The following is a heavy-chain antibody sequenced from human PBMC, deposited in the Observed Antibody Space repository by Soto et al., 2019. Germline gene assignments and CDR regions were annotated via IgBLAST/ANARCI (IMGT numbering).Heavy chain of an antibody. Sequence: SETLSLTCTVSGGPISGYYWSWIRQPPGKGLEWIGLIYYSGSTNYNPSLKSRVTISVDTFKKQFSLNLSSVTAADTAVYYCARQFGVVTILDYWGQGTLVTVSS. J-gene: IGHJ4*02. V-gene: IGHV4-59*01. CDR1: GGPISGYY. D-gene: IGHD3-3*01. CDR3: ARQFGVVTILDY. CDR2: IYYSGST.